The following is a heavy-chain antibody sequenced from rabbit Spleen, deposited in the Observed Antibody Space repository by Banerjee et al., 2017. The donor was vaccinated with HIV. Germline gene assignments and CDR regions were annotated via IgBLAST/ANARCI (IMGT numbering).Heavy chain of an antibody. CDR2: IYPDSSGST. V-gene: IGHV1S40*01. CDR3: ARGSATMTMVITGFYLTL. Sequence: PLVESGGCLVQPGASLTLSCTASGFSFPSHYYFCCVRQAPWNGLECIACIYPDSSGSTDYASWAKGRFTISKTSSTTVTLQMTSLTAADTATDFCARGSATMTMVITGFYLTLWGPGTLVTVS. CDR1: GFSFPSHYY. D-gene: IGHD2-1*01. J-gene: IGHJ4*01.